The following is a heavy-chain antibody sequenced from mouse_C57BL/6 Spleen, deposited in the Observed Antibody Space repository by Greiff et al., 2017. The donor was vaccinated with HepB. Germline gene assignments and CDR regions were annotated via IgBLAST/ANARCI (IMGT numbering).Heavy chain of an antibody. Sequence: EVQVVESGGGLVQPGGSMKLSCVASGFTFSNYWMNWVRQSPEKGLEWVAQIRLKSDNYATHYAESVKGRFTISRDDSKSSVYLQMNNVRAEDTGIYYCTDLLSFAYWGQGTLVTVSA. V-gene: IGHV6-3*01. J-gene: IGHJ3*01. D-gene: IGHD2-1*01. CDR2: IRLKSDNYAT. CDR1: GFTFSNYW. CDR3: TDLLSFAY.